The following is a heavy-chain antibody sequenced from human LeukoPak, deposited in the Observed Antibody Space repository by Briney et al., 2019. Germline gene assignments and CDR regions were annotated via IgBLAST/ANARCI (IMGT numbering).Heavy chain of an antibody. CDR3: TTIARRALYFQH. CDR2: IKSKTDGGTT. D-gene: IGHD1-14*01. V-gene: IGHV3-15*01. Sequence: NPGGSLRLSCAASGFTFSNAWMSWVRQAPGKGLEWVGRIKSKTDGGTTDYAAPVKGRFTISRDDSKNTLYLQMNSLKTEDTAVYYCTTIARRALYFQHWARAPWSPSPQ. J-gene: IGHJ1*01. CDR1: GFTFSNAW.